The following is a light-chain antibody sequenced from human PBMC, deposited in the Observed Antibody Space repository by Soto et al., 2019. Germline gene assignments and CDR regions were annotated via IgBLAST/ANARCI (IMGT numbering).Light chain of an antibody. CDR3: QQYDRWPWT. V-gene: IGKV3-15*01. CDR2: GAS. J-gene: IGKJ1*01. CDR1: QSVSSN. Sequence: EIVMTQSPATLSVSPGERATLSCRASQSVSSNLAWYQQKPGQAPRLLMYGASTRATGIPARFSGSGSGTEFTLPISSLQSQDFAVYYCQQYDRWPWTFGQGTKVEIK.